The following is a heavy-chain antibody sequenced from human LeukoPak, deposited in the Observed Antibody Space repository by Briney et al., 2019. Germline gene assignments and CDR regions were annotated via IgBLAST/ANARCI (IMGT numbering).Heavy chain of an antibody. J-gene: IGHJ4*02. CDR3: AREAQHGDFYIPFDD. CDR1: GFTFGYYA. CDR2: IRRKAYDQPT. D-gene: IGHD2-21*02. V-gene: IGHV3-49*03. Sequence: GGSLRLSCSASGFTFGYYAMSWFRQAPGKRLEWVGFIRRKAYDQPTVYAATVRGRFTISRDEYKGIAYLQINSLKVEDTAVYYCAREAQHGDFYIPFDDWGQGTLITVSS.